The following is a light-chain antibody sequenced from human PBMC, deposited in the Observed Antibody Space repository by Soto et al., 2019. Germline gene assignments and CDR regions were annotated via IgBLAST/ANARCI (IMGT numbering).Light chain of an antibody. CDR1: QSVSSTF. V-gene: IGKV3-20*01. CDR2: GAS. Sequence: EIVLTQSPGTLSLSPGERATLSCRASQSVSSTFLAWYQQKPGQAPRLLISGASSRATGIPDRFSGSGSGTEFTLTISSLQSEDFAVYYCQQYNNWPPLTFGGGTKVDIK. CDR3: QQYNNWPPLT. J-gene: IGKJ4*01.